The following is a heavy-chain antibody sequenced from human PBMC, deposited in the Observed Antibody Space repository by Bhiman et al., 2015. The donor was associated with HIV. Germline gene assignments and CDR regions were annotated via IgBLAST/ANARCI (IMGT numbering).Heavy chain of an antibody. D-gene: IGHD1-7*01. J-gene: IGHJ4*02. CDR3: ATEPGGTTQGRFDF. CDR2: ISSSSSYI. Sequence: QLVESGGGLVKPGGSPRLSCAASGFTYSSYVMNWVRQAPGKGLEWVSSISSSSSYIYYADSVKGRFSISRDNAKNSLYLQMNSLRAEDTAVYYCATEPGGTTQGRFDFWGQGTLVTVSS. CDR1: GFTYSSYV. V-gene: IGHV3-21*03.